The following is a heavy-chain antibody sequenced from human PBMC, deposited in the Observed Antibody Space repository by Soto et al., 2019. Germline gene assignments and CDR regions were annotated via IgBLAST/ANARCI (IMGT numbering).Heavy chain of an antibody. D-gene: IGHD2-15*01. Sequence: QVQLVESGGGVVQPGRSLRVSCVASGFTFSSDVMHWVRQAPGKGLEWVALIWQDGSDISSGESVRGRFTISRDNSKNTVYLHMITLSAVDEAVYYCSRTLADTTAKYAMDVWGSGTTVTVSS. CDR3: SRTLADTTAKYAMDV. V-gene: IGHV3-33*01. CDR2: IWQDGSDI. CDR1: GFTFSSDV. J-gene: IGHJ6*04.